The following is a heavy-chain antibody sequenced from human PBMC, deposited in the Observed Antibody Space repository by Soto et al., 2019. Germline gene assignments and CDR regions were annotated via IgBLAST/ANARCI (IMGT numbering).Heavy chain of an antibody. V-gene: IGHV3-33*01. Sequence: VQLVESGGGVVQPGRSLRLSCAASGFTFSSYGMHWVRQAPGKGLEWVAVIWYDGSNKYYADSVKGRFTISRDNSKNTLYLQMNSLRAEDTAVYYCARATRGASYYGMDVWGQGTTVTVSS. CDR1: GFTFSSYG. CDR2: IWYDGSNK. CDR3: ARATRGASYYGMDV. D-gene: IGHD3-16*01. J-gene: IGHJ6*02.